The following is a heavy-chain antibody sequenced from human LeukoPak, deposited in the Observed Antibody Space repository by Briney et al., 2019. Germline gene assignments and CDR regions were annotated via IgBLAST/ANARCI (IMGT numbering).Heavy chain of an antibody. V-gene: IGHV3-21*01. CDR1: GFTFGSYS. J-gene: IGHJ5*01. CDR3: ARVGYYDSSGFDS. Sequence: PGGSLRLSCAASGFTFGSYSMNWVRQAPGKGLEWVSSISSSSSYIYYADSVKGRFTISRDNAKNSLYLQMNSLRAEDTAVYYCARVGYYDSSGFDSWGQGTLVTVSS. CDR2: ISSSSSYI. D-gene: IGHD3-22*01.